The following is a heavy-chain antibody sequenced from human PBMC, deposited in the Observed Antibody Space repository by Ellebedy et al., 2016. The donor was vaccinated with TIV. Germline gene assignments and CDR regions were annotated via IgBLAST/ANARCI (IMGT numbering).Heavy chain of an antibody. D-gene: IGHD2-15*01. CDR1: GFTFSNYV. CDR2: ISGGVGNT. J-gene: IGHJ4*02. Sequence: GESLKISCAASGFTFSNYVMSWVRQAPGKGLEWVSSISGGVGNTYYAESVKGRFTISRDNSKDTLYLQMNSLRAEDTAVYYCAKGCGGSCYWEAYWGQGTLVTVSS. CDR3: AKGCGGSCYWEAY. V-gene: IGHV3-23*01.